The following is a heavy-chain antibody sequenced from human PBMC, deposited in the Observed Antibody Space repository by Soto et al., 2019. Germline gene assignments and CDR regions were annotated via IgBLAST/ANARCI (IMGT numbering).Heavy chain of an antibody. V-gene: IGHV1-18*01. CDR2: ISAYNGNT. Sequence: QVQLVQSGAEVKKPGASVKVSCKASGYTFTSYGISWVRQAPGQGLEWMGWISAYNGNTNYAQKLQGRVTMTTDTSTSTAYMELRSPRSDDTAVYYCAREAFPLYYDILTGYYQGGYFDYWGQGTLVTVSS. CDR3: AREAFPLYYDILTGYYQGGYFDY. D-gene: IGHD3-9*01. CDR1: GYTFTSYG. J-gene: IGHJ4*02.